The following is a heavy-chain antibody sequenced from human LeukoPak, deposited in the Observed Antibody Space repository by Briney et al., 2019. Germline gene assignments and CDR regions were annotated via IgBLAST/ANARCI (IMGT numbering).Heavy chain of an antibody. Sequence: GGSLRLSSAASGFTFSSYAMHWVRQAPGKGLEWVAVISYDGSNKYYADSVKGRFTISRDNSMNTLYLQMNSLRAEDTAVYYCARGAVIAAAGIGYFDYWGQGTLVTVSS. V-gene: IGHV3-30*04. CDR1: GFTFSSYA. CDR2: ISYDGSNK. D-gene: IGHD6-13*01. J-gene: IGHJ4*02. CDR3: ARGAVIAAAGIGYFDY.